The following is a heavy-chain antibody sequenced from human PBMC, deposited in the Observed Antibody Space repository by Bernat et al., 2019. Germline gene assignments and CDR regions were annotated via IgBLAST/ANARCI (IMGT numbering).Heavy chain of an antibody. J-gene: IGHJ6*03. CDR1: GGSISSYY. CDR3: ARETGYSSSWSRYYYYYYMDV. CDR2: IYYSGST. Sequence: QVQLQKSGPGLVKPSETLSLTCTVSGGSISSYYWSWIRQPPGKGLEWIGYIYYSGSTNYNPSLKSRVTISVDTSKNQFSLKLSSVTAADTAVYYCARETGYSSSWSRYYYYYYMDVWGKGTTVTVSS. V-gene: IGHV4-59*01. D-gene: IGHD6-13*01.